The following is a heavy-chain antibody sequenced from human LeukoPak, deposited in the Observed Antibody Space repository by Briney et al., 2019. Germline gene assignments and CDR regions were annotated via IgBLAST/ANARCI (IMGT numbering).Heavy chain of an antibody. Sequence: SETLSLTCTVSGGSISRSSYYWGWIRQPPGKGLEWIGSIYYSGSTYYNPSLKSRVTISLDTSKNQFSLQLTSLTAADTAVYYCAREGQQLVPPFDYWGQGTLVTVSS. CDR2: IYYSGST. D-gene: IGHD6-6*01. CDR3: AREGQQLVPPFDY. CDR1: GGSISRSSYY. V-gene: IGHV4-39*07. J-gene: IGHJ4*02.